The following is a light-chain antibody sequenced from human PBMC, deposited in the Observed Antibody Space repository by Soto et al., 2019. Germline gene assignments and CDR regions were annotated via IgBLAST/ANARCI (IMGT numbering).Light chain of an antibody. Sequence: EILMTQSPSTLSVSPGERATLSCRAGQSVRSKLAWYQQKPGQAPRLLIYGASTRATGIPASFSGSGSGTEFTLTISSLQYEDFAVYYCQQYNNWHPITFGQGTRLEIK. CDR2: GAS. V-gene: IGKV3-15*01. CDR3: QQYNNWHPIT. CDR1: QSVRSK. J-gene: IGKJ5*01.